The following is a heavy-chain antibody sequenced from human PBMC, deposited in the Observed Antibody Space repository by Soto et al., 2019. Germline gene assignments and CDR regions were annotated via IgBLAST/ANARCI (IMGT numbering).Heavy chain of an antibody. J-gene: IGHJ6*02. Sequence: GGSLRLSCAASGFTFSSYGMHWVRQAPGKGLEWVAVIWYDGSNKWYADSVKGRFTISRDNSKNTLYLQMNSLRAEDTAVYSSARDRGYSGYDSPRFYYGMDVWGQGTTVTVSS. D-gene: IGHD5-12*01. CDR2: IWYDGSNK. V-gene: IGHV3-33*01. CDR3: ARDRGYSGYDSPRFYYGMDV. CDR1: GFTFSSYG.